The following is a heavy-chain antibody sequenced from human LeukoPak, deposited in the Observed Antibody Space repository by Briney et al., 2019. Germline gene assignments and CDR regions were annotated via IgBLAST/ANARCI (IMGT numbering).Heavy chain of an antibody. V-gene: IGHV3-53*01. J-gene: IGHJ6*03. CDR2: IYSGGST. Sequence: PGGSLRLSCAASGFTVSSNYMSWVRQAPGKGLEWVSVIYSGGSTYYADSVEGRFTISRDNSKNTLYLQMNSLRAEDTALYYCAKSGYSGYDDYYYYMDVWGKGTTVTVSS. CDR3: AKSGYSGYDDYYYYMDV. CDR1: GFTVSSNY. D-gene: IGHD5-12*01.